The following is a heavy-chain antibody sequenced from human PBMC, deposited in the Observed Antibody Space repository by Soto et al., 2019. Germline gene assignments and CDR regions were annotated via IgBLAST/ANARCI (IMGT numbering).Heavy chain of an antibody. Sequence: GASVKVSCEACGYTFTSYGISWLRQSPGQGLEWMGWISAYNGNTNYAQKLQGRVTMTTDTSTSTAYMELRSLRSDDTAVYYCARAMDCSGGSCDRAYFDYWGQGTLVTVSS. CDR3: ARAMDCSGGSCDRAYFDY. J-gene: IGHJ4*02. V-gene: IGHV1-18*01. CDR2: ISAYNGNT. CDR1: GYTFTSYG. D-gene: IGHD2-15*01.